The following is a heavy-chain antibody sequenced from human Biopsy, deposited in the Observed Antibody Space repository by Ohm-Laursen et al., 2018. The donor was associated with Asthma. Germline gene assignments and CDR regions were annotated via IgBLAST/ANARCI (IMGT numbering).Heavy chain of an antibody. CDR2: IYSGGTS. CDR3: ARGDSSNWSHYYFDY. J-gene: IGHJ4*02. V-gene: IGHV3-53*01. D-gene: IGHD3-22*01. Sequence: GSLRLSCAASGFAVSRDYMFRVRQAPGKGLEWVSVIYSGGTSRTADSVRGRFTISRDYSKNTLYLQMHSLRAEDTAVYYCARGDSSNWSHYYFDYWGQGTLVTVSS. CDR1: GFAVSRDY.